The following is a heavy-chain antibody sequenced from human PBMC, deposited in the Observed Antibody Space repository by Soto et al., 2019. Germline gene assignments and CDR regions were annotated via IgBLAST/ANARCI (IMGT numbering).Heavy chain of an antibody. D-gene: IGHD3-10*01. CDR2: ISYDGNKK. CDR3: AKDSWFGELFRSYMDV. J-gene: IGHJ6*03. V-gene: IGHV3-30*18. CDR1: GFTFSNYG. Sequence: QVQLVESGGGAVQSGRSLRLSCAASGFTFSNYGMHWVRQAPGKGLEWVAVISYDGNKKHYADSVKGRFTISRDSSKNTLYLQMNGLRGEHTAVYYCAKDSWFGELFRSYMDVWGKGTTVTVSS.